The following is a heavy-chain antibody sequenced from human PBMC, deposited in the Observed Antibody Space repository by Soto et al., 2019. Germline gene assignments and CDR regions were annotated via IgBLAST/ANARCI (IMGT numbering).Heavy chain of an antibody. CDR1: GFTFSSYG. CDR3: AKEGGLSGSYYISSSYYFDY. V-gene: IGHV3-30*18. CDR2: ISYDGSNT. J-gene: IGHJ4*02. Sequence: QVQLVESGGGVVQPGRSLRLSCAASGFTFSSYGMHWVRQAPGKGLEWVAIISYDGSNTYYADSVKGRFTISRDNSKNELDLQMNSRRADDTSVYYCAKEGGLSGSYYISSSYYFDYWGQGTLVTVSS. D-gene: IGHD1-26*01.